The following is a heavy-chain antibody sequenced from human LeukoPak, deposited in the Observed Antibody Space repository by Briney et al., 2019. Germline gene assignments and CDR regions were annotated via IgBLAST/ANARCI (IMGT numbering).Heavy chain of an antibody. J-gene: IGHJ3*02. Sequence: GRSLRLSCAASGFTFSSYAMHWVRQAPGKGLEWVAVISYDGSNKYYADSVKGRFTISRDNSKNTLYLQMNSLRAEDTAVYYCAREFPRGLTGGGAFDIWGQGTMVTVSS. D-gene: IGHD7-27*01. CDR3: AREFPRGLTGGGAFDI. CDR1: GFTFSSYA. V-gene: IGHV3-30-3*01. CDR2: ISYDGSNK.